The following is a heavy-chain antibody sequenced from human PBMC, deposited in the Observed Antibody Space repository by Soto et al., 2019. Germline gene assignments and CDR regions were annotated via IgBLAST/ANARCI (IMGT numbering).Heavy chain of an antibody. CDR1: GGCITNNDW. J-gene: IGHJ4*02. Sequence: PSETLSLTCAVSGGCITNNDWWSWVRQPPGKGLEWIGEIYHSGSTNYNPSLKSRVSISVDKSKNQFSPKLTSVTAADTAVYYCASLVPVALLYWGQGTLVTVSS. CDR3: ASLVPVALLY. D-gene: IGHD2-2*01. V-gene: IGHV4-4*02. CDR2: IYHSGST.